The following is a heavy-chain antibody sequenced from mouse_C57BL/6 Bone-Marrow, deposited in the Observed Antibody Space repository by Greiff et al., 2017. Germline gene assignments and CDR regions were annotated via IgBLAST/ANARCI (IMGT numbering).Heavy chain of an antibody. Sequence: KESCKASGYTFTSYWMDWVKQRPGQGLEWIGNIYPSDSETHYNQKFKDKATLTVDKSSSTAYMQLSSLTSEDSAVYYCARSYYEDYYAMDYWGQGTSVTVSS. CDR2: IYPSDSET. D-gene: IGHD1-1*01. J-gene: IGHJ4*01. CDR3: ARSYYEDYYAMDY. CDR1: GYTFTSYW. V-gene: IGHV1-61*01.